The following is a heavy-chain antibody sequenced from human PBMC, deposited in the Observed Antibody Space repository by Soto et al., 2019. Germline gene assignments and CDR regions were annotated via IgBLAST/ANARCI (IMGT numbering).Heavy chain of an antibody. V-gene: IGHV3-9*01. J-gene: IGHJ4*02. CDR2: ISWNSGSI. D-gene: IGHD3-9*01. Sequence: EVDLVESGGGLAQPGRSLRLSCVASGFTFDDHGMHWVRQIPGRGLELVSGISWNSGSIGYAESVKGRFTIFRDNAKNSVSVEINSLIQEDTALYYCVRDTSSGWHLKDHWGQGVQVSVTS. CDR3: VRDTSSGWHLKDH. CDR1: GFTFDDHG.